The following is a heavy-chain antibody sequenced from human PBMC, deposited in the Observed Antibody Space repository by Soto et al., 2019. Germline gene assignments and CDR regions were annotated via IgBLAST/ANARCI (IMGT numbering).Heavy chain of an antibody. CDR1: GITFSAYG. CDR2: IWYDGTNK. CDR3: ARDIAIFGVVSDGMDV. Sequence: GGSLRLSCAASGITFSAYGMHWVRQAPGKGLEWVAVIWYDGTNKYYADSVKGRFTISRDNSKNTLYLQMNSLRAEDTAVYYCARDIAIFGVVSDGMDVWGQGTTVTVSS. J-gene: IGHJ6*02. D-gene: IGHD3-3*01. V-gene: IGHV3-33*01.